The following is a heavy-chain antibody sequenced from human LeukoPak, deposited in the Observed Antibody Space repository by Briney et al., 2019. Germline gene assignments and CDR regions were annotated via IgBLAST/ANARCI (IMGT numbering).Heavy chain of an antibody. CDR3: ATPGGKWELSGIDY. CDR2: ISYDGSNK. V-gene: IGHV3-30-3*01. D-gene: IGHD1-26*01. Sequence: PGGSLRLSCAASGFTFSNYAMHWVRQAPGKGLEWVAVISYDGSNKYHADSVNGRFTISRDNSKNTLYLQMNSLRAEDTAVYYCATPGGKWELSGIDYWGQGTLVTVSS. J-gene: IGHJ4*02. CDR1: GFTFSNYA.